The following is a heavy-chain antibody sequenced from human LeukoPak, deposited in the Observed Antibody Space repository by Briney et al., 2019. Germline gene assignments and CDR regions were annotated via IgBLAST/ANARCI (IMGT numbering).Heavy chain of an antibody. Sequence: EGSLRLSCAASGFTFSIYGMNWVRQSPGKGLEWVSGIGGSGDRTYYADSVKGRFSISRDNSKNTLYLQINSLRAEDTAVYYCAKDSYYDYVWGSYRYTNQFDYWGQGTLVTVSS. CDR3: AKDSYYDYVWGSYRYTNQFDY. CDR2: IGGSGDRT. D-gene: IGHD3-16*02. V-gene: IGHV3-23*01. J-gene: IGHJ4*02. CDR1: GFTFSIYG.